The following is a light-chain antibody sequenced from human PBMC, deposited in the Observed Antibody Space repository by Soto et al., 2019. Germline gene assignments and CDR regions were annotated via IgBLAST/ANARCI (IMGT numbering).Light chain of an antibody. J-gene: IGKJ4*01. Sequence: DAVLTQSPLSLAVTLGQPASISCRSSQSLVHSDGNTYLSWFQQRPGQSPRRLFYTVSNRDSGAPARSXGSGSGTDFTLKISRVEAEDVGVYYCMQATLWPPFPFGGGTKVEI. CDR1: QSLVHSDGNTY. CDR3: MQATLWPPFP. V-gene: IGKV2-30*02. CDR2: TVS.